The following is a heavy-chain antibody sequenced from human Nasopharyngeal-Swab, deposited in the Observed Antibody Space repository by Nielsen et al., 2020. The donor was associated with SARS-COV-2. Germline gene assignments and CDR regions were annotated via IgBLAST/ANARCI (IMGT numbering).Heavy chain of an antibody. V-gene: IGHV3-49*02. J-gene: IGHJ4*02. CDR2: IRSKAYGGTT. D-gene: IGHD3-3*01. Sequence: WIRQPPGKGLEVVGFIRSKAYGGTTEYAASVKGRFTISRDDSKSIAYLQMNSLKTEDTAVYYCTSNTYYDFWSGDGFDYWGQGTLVTVSS. CDR3: TSNTYYDFWSGDGFDY.